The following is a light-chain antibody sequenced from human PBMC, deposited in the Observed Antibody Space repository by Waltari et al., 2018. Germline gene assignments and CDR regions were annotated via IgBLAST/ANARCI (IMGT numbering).Light chain of an antibody. CDR1: QGVRSW. J-gene: IGKJ3*01. V-gene: IGKV1-12*01. CDR2: AAS. CDR3: QQAHTFPPT. Sequence: DIQMTQSPSSVSASVGDRVTITCRASQGVRSWLAWYQQKPGKAPNLLIYAASSLQRGVPSRFSGSGSGTDFTLTISSLQPEDFATYYCQQAHTFPPTFGPGTKVHI.